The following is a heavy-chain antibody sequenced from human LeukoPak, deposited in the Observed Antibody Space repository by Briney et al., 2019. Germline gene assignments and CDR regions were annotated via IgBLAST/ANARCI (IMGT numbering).Heavy chain of an antibody. CDR3: AIFQGTYGDNENDY. CDR2: IIPMINTP. Sequence: GASVKVSCKASGGTFRSYAITWVRQAPGKGLEWMGGIIPMINTPKYAQKSQGRVSITADESTSTGYMEVSSLRSEDTAVYYCAIFQGTYGDNENDYWGQGTLVTVSS. CDR1: GGTFRSYA. J-gene: IGHJ4*02. V-gene: IGHV1-69*13. D-gene: IGHD4-17*01.